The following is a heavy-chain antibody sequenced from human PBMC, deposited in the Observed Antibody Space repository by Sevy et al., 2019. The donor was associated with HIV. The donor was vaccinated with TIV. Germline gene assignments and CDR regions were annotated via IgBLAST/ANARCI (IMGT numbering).Heavy chain of an antibody. Sequence: GGSLRLSCAASGFTFSKYSMSWVRQPPGKGLEWVSTLSFVCGEINYADSVKGRFTISRDNSKSSVYLQMNNLRPKDTAVYYCAREGCTKPHDYWGQGTLVTVSS. CDR1: GFTFSKYS. CDR3: AREGCTKPHDY. D-gene: IGHD2-8*01. V-gene: IGHV3-23*01. J-gene: IGHJ4*02. CDR2: LSFVCGEI.